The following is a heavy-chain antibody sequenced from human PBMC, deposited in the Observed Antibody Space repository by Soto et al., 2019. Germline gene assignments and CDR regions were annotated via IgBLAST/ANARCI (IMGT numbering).Heavy chain of an antibody. CDR3: ATSYDSGFDP. V-gene: IGHV1-18*04. J-gene: IGHJ5*02. CDR2: ISPKSANT. Sequence: QIQLVQSGAELKKPGASVKVSCEASGYSFSKYDISWLRQAPGQGPEWMGRISPKSANTNYAQKFQGRVTMTADTSTCTAYMELRGLRSDDTAVYYCATSYDSGFDPWGQGTLVTVSS. CDR1: GYSFSKYD. D-gene: IGHD5-12*01.